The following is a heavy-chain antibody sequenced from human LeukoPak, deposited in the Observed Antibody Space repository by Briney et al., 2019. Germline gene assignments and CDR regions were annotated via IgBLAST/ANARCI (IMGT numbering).Heavy chain of an antibody. CDR2: ISGYNGNT. J-gene: IGHJ4*02. CDR3: ARALSDDFWSSYQDS. CDR1: GYSFTSYG. V-gene: IGHV1-18*01. D-gene: IGHD3-3*01. Sequence: ASVKVSCKTSGYSFTSYGISWVRQAPRQGVEWMGWISGYNGNTNYAPNLQGRVTLTTDASTSTAYLDLRSLRSDDTAVYYCARALSDDFWSSYQDSWGQGTLVTVSS.